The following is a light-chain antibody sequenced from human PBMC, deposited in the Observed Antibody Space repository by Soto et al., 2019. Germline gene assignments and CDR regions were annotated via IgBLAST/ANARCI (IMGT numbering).Light chain of an antibody. J-gene: IGLJ1*01. CDR3: SSYTSSSTLV. V-gene: IGLV2-14*01. Sequence: QSALTQPASVSGSPGQSITISCTGTSRDVGGYNYVSWYQQHPGKAPKLMIYDVSNRPSGVSNRFSGSKSGNTASLTISGIQAEDEADYYCSSYTSSSTLVFGTATKLTVL. CDR1: SRDVGGYNY. CDR2: DVS.